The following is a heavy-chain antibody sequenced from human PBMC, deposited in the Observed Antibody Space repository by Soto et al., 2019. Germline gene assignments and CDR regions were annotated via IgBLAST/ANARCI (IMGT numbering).Heavy chain of an antibody. D-gene: IGHD3-10*01. CDR3: ARIPPYGSGSYLAFDM. CDR1: GGSMSGYY. CDR2: MYYTGDT. Sequence: SETLSLTCTVSGGSMSGYYWSWIRQPPGKRLEWIAYMYYTGDTNYNPSLKSRATISVDTSRNQFSLKVTSVTAADTAVYYCARIPPYGSGSYLAFDMWGQGTMVTV. V-gene: IGHV4-59*01. J-gene: IGHJ3*02.